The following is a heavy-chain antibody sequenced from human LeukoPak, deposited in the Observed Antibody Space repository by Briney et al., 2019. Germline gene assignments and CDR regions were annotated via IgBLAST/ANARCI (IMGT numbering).Heavy chain of an antibody. CDR3: ARDDEYGESLDY. V-gene: IGHV3-48*03. Sequence: GGSLRLSCAASGFTFSSYEMNWVRQAPGKGLEWVSYISSSGSTIYYADSVKGRFTISRDNAKNSLYLQMNSLRAEDTAVYYCARDDEYGESLDYWGQGTLSPSPQ. J-gene: IGHJ4*02. CDR1: GFTFSSYE. D-gene: IGHD4-17*01. CDR2: ISSSGSTI.